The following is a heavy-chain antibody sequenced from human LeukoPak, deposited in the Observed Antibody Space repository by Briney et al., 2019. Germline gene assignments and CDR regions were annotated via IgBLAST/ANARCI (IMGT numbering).Heavy chain of an antibody. D-gene: IGHD6-19*01. Sequence: GGSLRLSCAASGLTFSSYPVHWVRQAPGKGLEWVAVISYDGSNTYYADSVKGRFTISRDNSKNTLYLQMNSLRAEDMAVYYCTRVVYSSGYSQGFDIWGQGTMVTVSS. J-gene: IGHJ3*02. CDR2: ISYDGSNT. V-gene: IGHV3-30*14. CDR3: TRVVYSSGYSQGFDI. CDR1: GLTFSSYP.